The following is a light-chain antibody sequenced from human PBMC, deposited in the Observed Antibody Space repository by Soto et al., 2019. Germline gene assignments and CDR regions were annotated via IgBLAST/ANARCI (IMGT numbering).Light chain of an antibody. CDR2: DAS. CDR1: QSVSSY. Sequence: EIVLTQSPATLSLSPGERATLSCRASQSVSSYLAWYQQKPGQAPRLLIYDASNRATGIPARFSGSGSGTDFTLTISSLEPEDFAVYYCQQRSNWPPRLTFGGGPRWRSN. CDR3: QQRSNWPPRLT. V-gene: IGKV3-11*01. J-gene: IGKJ4*01.